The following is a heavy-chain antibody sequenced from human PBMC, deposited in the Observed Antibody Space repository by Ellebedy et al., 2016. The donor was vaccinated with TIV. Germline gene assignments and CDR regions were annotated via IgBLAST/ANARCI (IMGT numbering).Heavy chain of an antibody. CDR3: AKAAEVVPSAAGNFDY. V-gene: IGHV1-69*06. CDR2: INPVFGTP. Sequence: SVKVSXKASGGRDSTFGISWVRQAPGQGLEWVGGINPVFGTPHYAQKFLGRVTITADKSTNTVYLDLTSVTSEDTAIYFCAKAAEVVPSAAGNFDYWGRGTLVTVSS. J-gene: IGHJ4*02. D-gene: IGHD6-25*01. CDR1: GGRDSTFG.